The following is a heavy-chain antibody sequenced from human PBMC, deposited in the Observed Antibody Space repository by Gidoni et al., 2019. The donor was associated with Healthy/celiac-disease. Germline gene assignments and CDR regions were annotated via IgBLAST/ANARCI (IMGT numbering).Heavy chain of an antibody. CDR1: VFTFSDYY. CDR2: ISSSSSYT. J-gene: IGHJ4*02. D-gene: IGHD6-6*01. Sequence: QLQLLESGGGLFKPGGSLSISCAASVFTFSDYYMSWIRQAPGKGLEWVSYISSSSSYTNYADSVKGRFTISRDNAKNSLYLQMNSLRAEDTAVYYCARVDTSIAARQLDYWGQGTLVTVSS. CDR3: ARVDTSIAARQLDY. V-gene: IGHV3-11*06.